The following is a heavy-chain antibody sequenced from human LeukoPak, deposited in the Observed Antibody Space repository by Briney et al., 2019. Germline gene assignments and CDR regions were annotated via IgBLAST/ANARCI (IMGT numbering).Heavy chain of an antibody. CDR2: IYYSGST. V-gene: IGHV4-59*08. J-gene: IGHJ4*02. Sequence: PSETLSLTCTVSGGSISSYYWSWIRQPPGKGLEWIGYIYYSGSTNYNPSLKSRVTISVDTSKNQFSLKLSSVTAADTAVYYCARLEYYYGSGSSTYYFDNWGQGTLVTVSS. CDR1: GGSISSYY. D-gene: IGHD3-10*01. CDR3: ARLEYYYGSGSSTYYFDN.